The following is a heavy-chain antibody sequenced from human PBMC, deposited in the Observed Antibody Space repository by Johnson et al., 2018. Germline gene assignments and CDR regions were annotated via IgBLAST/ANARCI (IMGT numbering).Heavy chain of an antibody. CDR2: IWFDASHE. D-gene: IGHD6-13*01. Sequence: QVQLVQSGGGVVQPGGSLRLSCEASGYTFRNHAMHWVRPAPGKGLEWVAQIWFDASHEYYADSVNGRFSISRDNSKNTVFLQMNSLRDVDTAVYYCARDGQQLAPYTMDVWGQGTTVTVSS. V-gene: IGHV3-33*01. J-gene: IGHJ6*02. CDR1: GYTFRNHA. CDR3: ARDGQQLAPYTMDV.